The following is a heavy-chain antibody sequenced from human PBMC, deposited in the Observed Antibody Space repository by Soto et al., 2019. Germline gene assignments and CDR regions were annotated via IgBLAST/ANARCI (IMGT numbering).Heavy chain of an antibody. CDR2: INHSGST. V-gene: IGHV4-34*01. CDR1: GGSFSGYY. CDR3: ARVKITMVRGPNSYYYYGMDV. D-gene: IGHD3-10*01. J-gene: IGHJ6*02. Sequence: LSLTCAVYGGSFSGYYWSWIRQPPGKGLEWIGEINHSGSTNYNPSLKSRVTISVDTSKNQFSLKLSSVTAADTAVYYCARVKITMVRGPNSYYYYGMDVWGQGTTVTVSS.